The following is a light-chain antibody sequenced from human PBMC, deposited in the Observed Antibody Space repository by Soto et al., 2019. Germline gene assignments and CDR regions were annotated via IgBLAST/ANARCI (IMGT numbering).Light chain of an antibody. J-gene: IGKJ1*01. CDR3: QKHNAAPWT. V-gene: IGKV1-27*01. CDR1: QGISIY. Sequence: IQMTQSPSSLSAAVGDRVTISCGASQGISIYLAWYQQRPGRIPRLLIYDASTLQSGVPSRFSTNGSGTDFTLTIASLQPEDAATYYCQKHNAAPWTFGPGTKVEIK. CDR2: DAS.